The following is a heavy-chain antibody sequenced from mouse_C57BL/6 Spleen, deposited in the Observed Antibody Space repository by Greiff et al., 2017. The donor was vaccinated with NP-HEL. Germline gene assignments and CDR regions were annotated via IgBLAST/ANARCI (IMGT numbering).Heavy chain of an antibody. CDR2: IDPENGDT. Sequence: VQLQQSGAELVRPGASVKLSCTASGFNIKDDYMHWVKQRPEQGLEWIGWIDPENGDTEYASKFQGKATITADKSSNTAYLQLSSLTSEDTAVYYCTTHRFPRYFDYWGQGATLTVSS. CDR3: TTHRFPRYFDY. CDR1: GFNIKDDY. V-gene: IGHV14-4*01. J-gene: IGHJ2*01.